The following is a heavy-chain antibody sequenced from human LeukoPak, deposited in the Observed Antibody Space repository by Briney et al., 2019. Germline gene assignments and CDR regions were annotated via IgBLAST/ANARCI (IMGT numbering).Heavy chain of an antibody. Sequence: SETLSLTCTVSGGSIRSSYYYWSWVRQPPGRGLEWIGEIYPSGSTNYNPSLKSRVTISVDKSKNQFSLKLTSVTAADTAVYYCARSRSYGVNYFDNWGQGTLVTVSS. V-gene: IGHV4-4*02. J-gene: IGHJ4*02. D-gene: IGHD4-17*01. CDR3: ARSRSYGVNYFDN. CDR1: GGSIRSSYYY. CDR2: IYPSGST.